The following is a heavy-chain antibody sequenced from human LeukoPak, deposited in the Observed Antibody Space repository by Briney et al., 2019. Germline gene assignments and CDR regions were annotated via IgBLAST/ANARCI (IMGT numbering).Heavy chain of an antibody. D-gene: IGHD6-19*01. CDR1: GGSISSYY. Sequence: PSETLSLTCTVSGGSISSYYWSWIRQPPGKGLEWIGYIYYSGSTNYNPSLKSRVTISVDTSKNQFSLKLSSVTAADTAVYYCARDSSGWSMNFDYWGQGTLVTVSS. V-gene: IGHV4-59*01. CDR2: IYYSGST. CDR3: ARDSSGWSMNFDY. J-gene: IGHJ4*02.